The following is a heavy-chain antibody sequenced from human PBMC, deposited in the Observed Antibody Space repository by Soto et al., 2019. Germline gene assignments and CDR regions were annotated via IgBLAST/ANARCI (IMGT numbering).Heavy chain of an antibody. CDR1: GYSFTTYW. Sequence: EVQLVQSGAEVKKPGESLRISCKGSGYSFTTYWITWVRQMPGKGLEWMGRIDPSDSYTNYSPSFQGHVTISADKSIXTADLQWSSLKASDAAMYYCARKVMAARWADAFDIWGQGTMVTVSS. J-gene: IGHJ3*02. V-gene: IGHV5-10-1*01. CDR3: ARKVMAARWADAFDI. D-gene: IGHD5-12*01. CDR2: IDPSDSYT.